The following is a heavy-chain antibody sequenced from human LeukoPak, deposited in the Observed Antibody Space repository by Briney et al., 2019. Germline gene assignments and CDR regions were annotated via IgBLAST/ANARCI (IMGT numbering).Heavy chain of an antibody. J-gene: IGHJ4*02. D-gene: IGHD3-10*01. CDR2: INTNTGNP. Sequence: ASVKVSCKASGYTFIHYGISWVRQAPGQGLEWMGWINTNTGNPTYAQGFTGRFVFSLDTSVSTAYLQISSLKAEDTAVYYCARDPPSGSYGVFYYWGQGTLVTVSS. V-gene: IGHV7-4-1*02. CDR3: ARDPPSGSYGVFYY. CDR1: GYTFIHYG.